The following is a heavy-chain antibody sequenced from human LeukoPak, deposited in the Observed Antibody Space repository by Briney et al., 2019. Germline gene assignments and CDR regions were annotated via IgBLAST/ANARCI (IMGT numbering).Heavy chain of an antibody. CDR2: IDNSGST. V-gene: IGHV4-61*09. D-gene: IGHD6-6*01. CDR1: GGSISSTGYY. Sequence: PSQTLSLTCTVSGGSISSTGYYWTWIRQHAGKGLEWIGHIDNSGSTNCNPSLKSRVTISVDTSKNQFSLNLTSVTAADTTVYYCAKYCKVFGVICYMNVWGNGTTFTVSS. CDR3: AKYCKVFGVICYMNV. J-gene: IGHJ6*03.